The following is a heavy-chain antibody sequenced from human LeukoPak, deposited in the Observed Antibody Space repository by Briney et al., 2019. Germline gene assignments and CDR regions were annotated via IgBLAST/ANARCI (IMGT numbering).Heavy chain of an antibody. CDR3: ARGRKYCSGGSCYSVFMDY. CDR2: ISAYNGNT. CDR1: GYTFIGYY. Sequence: ASVKVSCKASGYTFIGYYIHWVRQTPGQGLEWMGWISAYNGNTNYAQKLQGRVTMTTDTSTSTAYMELSSLRSEDMAVYYCARGRKYCSGGSCYSVFMDYWGQGTLVTVSS. D-gene: IGHD2-15*01. J-gene: IGHJ4*02. V-gene: IGHV1-18*03.